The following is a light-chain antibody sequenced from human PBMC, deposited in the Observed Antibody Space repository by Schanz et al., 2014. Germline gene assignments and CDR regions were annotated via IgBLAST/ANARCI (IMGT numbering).Light chain of an antibody. CDR1: QSVSSSY. Sequence: EIVLTQSPGTLSLSPGERATLSCRASQSVSSSYLAWYQQKPGQAPRLLIYGASSRATGIPDRFSGSGSGTDFPLTISRLQSEDFAVYYCLQYNNWPPYTFGQGTKLEIK. CDR2: GAS. J-gene: IGKJ2*01. CDR3: LQYNNWPPYT. V-gene: IGKV3-20*01.